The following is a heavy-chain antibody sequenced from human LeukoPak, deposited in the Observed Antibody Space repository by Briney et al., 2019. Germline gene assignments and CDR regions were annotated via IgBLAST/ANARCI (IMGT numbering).Heavy chain of an antibody. Sequence: HTGGSLRLSCAASGFTLSTYWMNWVRQAPGKGLEWVATIKQDGSEKYYVDSVKGRFTISRDNAKNSLYLQMNSLRAEDTAVYYCARDRNTDFWSGYYTNYCDYWGQGTLVTVSS. CDR3: ARDRNTDFWSGYYTNYCDY. CDR1: GFTLSTYW. J-gene: IGHJ4*02. CDR2: IKQDGSEK. D-gene: IGHD3-3*01. V-gene: IGHV3-7*01.